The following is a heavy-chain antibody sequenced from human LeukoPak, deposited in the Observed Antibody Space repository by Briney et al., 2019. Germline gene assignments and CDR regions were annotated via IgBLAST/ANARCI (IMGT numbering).Heavy chain of an antibody. D-gene: IGHD1-7*01. Sequence: GGSLRLSCAAPGFTFSSYAMSWVRQAPGKGLEWVSAISGSGGSTYYADSVKGRFTISRDNSKNTLYLQMNSLRAEDTAVYYCAKVKGRGYNWNYYFDYWGQGTLVTVSS. V-gene: IGHV3-23*01. CDR1: GFTFSSYA. CDR3: AKVKGRGYNWNYYFDY. CDR2: ISGSGGST. J-gene: IGHJ4*02.